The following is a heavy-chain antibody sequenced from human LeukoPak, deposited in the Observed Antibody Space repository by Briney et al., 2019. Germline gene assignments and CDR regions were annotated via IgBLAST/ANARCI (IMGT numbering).Heavy chain of an antibody. Sequence: SETLSLTCTVSGGSISSYYWSWIRQPPGKGLEWIGSIYYSGSTYYNPSLKSRVTMSVDTSENQFSLKLSSVTAADTAVYYCARHKEALTDYFDYWGQGTLVTVSS. CDR1: GGSISSYY. CDR2: IYYSGST. V-gene: IGHV4-39*01. J-gene: IGHJ4*02. D-gene: IGHD3-9*01. CDR3: ARHKEALTDYFDY.